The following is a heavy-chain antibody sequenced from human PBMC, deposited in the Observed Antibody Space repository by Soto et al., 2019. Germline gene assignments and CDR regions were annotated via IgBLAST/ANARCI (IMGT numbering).Heavy chain of an antibody. CDR2: ISTSGGST. Sequence: GGSLRLSCAASGFTFSSYAMSWVRQAPGKGLEWVSAISTSGGSTFYADSVKGRFTISRDNFKNTLYLQMNSLRAEDTAVYYCAEKAGYSGNDPFDYWGQGTLVTVSS. V-gene: IGHV3-23*01. CDR3: AEKAGYSGNDPFDY. CDR1: GFTFSSYA. J-gene: IGHJ4*02. D-gene: IGHD5-12*01.